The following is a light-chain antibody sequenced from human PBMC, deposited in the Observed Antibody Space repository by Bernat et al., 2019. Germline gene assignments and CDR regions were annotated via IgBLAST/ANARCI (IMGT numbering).Light chain of an antibody. J-gene: IGLJ2*01. CDR2: STN. Sequence: QSVLTQPPSVSGTPGQRVTISCSGSRSNIGGNTVNWYQQVPGEGPKLLIYSTNQRASGVPARFYASRSGTSASLTISGLRSEDEADYYCASWDDSLPGGVFGGGTKLTIL. CDR3: ASWDDSLPGGV. CDR1: RSNIGGNT. V-gene: IGLV1-44*01.